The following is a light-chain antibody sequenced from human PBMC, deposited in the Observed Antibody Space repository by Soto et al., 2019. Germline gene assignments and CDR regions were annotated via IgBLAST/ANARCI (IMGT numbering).Light chain of an antibody. CDR3: QQYHGFPYT. J-gene: IGKJ2*01. V-gene: IGKV1-5*01. CDR2: DAS. Sequence: DIQMTQSPSTLSASVGDRLTITCRASQSIRYWLAWHQQKPGKAPQVLIYDASTLQNGVPSRFSGGGFGTECTLNISRLQPDDFATYYYQQYHGFPYTFGQGTKVDIK. CDR1: QSIRYW.